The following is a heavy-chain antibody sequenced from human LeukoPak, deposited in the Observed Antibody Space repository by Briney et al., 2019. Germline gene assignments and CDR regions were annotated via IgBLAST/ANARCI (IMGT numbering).Heavy chain of an antibody. D-gene: IGHD3-3*01. CDR1: GFTFSGSA. V-gene: IGHV3-73*01. J-gene: IGHJ5*02. CDR3: TRQPGITIFGVVPRGHWFDP. CDR2: IRSKANSYAT. Sequence: GGSLKLSCAASGFTFSGSAMHWVRQASGKGLEWVGRIRSKANSYATAYAASVKGRSTISRDDSKNTAYLQMNSLKTEDTAVYYCTRQPGITIFGVVPRGHWFDPWGQGTLVTVSS.